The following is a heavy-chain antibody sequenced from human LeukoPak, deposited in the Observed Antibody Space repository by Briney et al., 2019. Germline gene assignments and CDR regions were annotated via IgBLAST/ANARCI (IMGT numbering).Heavy chain of an antibody. V-gene: IGHV3-23*01. D-gene: IGHD5-24*01. CDR3: AKSGYNRFDY. CDR2: VSGSGRGENT. J-gene: IGHJ4*02. Sequence: PGGSLRLSCAASDFSFTNYAMSWVRQAPGKGLEWVSNVSGSGRGENTYYADSVKGRFTISRDNSKNTLILQMNSLRAEDTAVYYCAKSGYNRFDYWGQGILVTVSS. CDR1: DFSFTNYA.